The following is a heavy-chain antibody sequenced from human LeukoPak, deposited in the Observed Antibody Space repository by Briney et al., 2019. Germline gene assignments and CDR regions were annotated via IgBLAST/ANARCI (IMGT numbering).Heavy chain of an antibody. Sequence: ASVKVSCKASGYTFTGYYMHWVRQAPGQGLEWMGWINPNSGGTNYAQKFQGRVTMTRDTSISTAYMELSRLRSDDTAVYYCARERYCSGGSCRKHFDYWGQGTLVTVSS. V-gene: IGHV1-2*02. CDR1: GYTFTGYY. J-gene: IGHJ4*02. CDR2: INPNSGGT. CDR3: ARERYCSGGSCRKHFDY. D-gene: IGHD2-15*01.